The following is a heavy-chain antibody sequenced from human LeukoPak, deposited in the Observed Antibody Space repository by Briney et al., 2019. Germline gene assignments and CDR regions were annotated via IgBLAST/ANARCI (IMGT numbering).Heavy chain of an antibody. CDR2: TNEDGSEK. CDR3: ARGGSKYFAH. D-gene: IGHD5-24*01. V-gene: IGHV3-7*04. CDR1: GFTFSSYW. Sequence: GGSLRLSCAGTGFTFSSYWMSWVRQAPGKGLEWVARTNEDGSEKYYVDSVKSRFTISRDNAKNSLYLQMNSLRAEDTAVYFCARGGSKYFAHWGQGSLVTVSS. J-gene: IGHJ4*02.